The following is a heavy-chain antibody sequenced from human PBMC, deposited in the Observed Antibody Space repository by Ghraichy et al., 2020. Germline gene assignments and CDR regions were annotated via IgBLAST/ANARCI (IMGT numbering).Heavy chain of an antibody. V-gene: IGHV1-69*10. Sequence: SVKVSCKASGGTFSSYAISWVRQAPGQGLEWMGGIIPILGIANYAQKFQGRVTITADKSTSTAYMELSSLRSEDTAVYYCARDIVVVPAAIGEAGVQWFDPWGQGTLVTVSS. J-gene: IGHJ5*02. CDR2: IIPILGIA. D-gene: IGHD2-2*01. CDR1: GGTFSSYA. CDR3: ARDIVVVPAAIGEAGVQWFDP.